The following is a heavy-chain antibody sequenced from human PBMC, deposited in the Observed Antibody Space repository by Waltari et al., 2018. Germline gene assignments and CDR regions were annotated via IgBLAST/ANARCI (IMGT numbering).Heavy chain of an antibody. CDR2: ISSEGNDK. D-gene: IGHD4-17*01. Sequence: QVQLVESGGGVVQPGKSLRLSCAASGFTFANYALHWVRQAPGKGLEWVAVISSEGNDKFYADPVKGRFTISRDNPKNTLLLQLNSLRAEDTAVYYCARGENATTPSPESFDHWGQGTLVAVSS. V-gene: IGHV3-30*01. J-gene: IGHJ4*02. CDR3: ARGENATTPSPESFDH. CDR1: GFTFANYA.